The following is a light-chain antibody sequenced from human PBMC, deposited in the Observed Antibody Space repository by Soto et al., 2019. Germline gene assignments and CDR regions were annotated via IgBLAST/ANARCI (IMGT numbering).Light chain of an antibody. CDR2: WAS. CDR3: QQYYSTPQT. CDR1: QSVLYNANNRNY. J-gene: IGKJ1*01. V-gene: IGKV4-1*01. Sequence: IVMTQSPDSLAVSLGGRATINCRSSQSVLYNANNRNYLAWFQKKPGQPPKLLIYWASTRGSGVPDRFSGSGSGTDFTLTISSLQTEDVAVYFCQQYYSTPQTFGQGTKVEIK.